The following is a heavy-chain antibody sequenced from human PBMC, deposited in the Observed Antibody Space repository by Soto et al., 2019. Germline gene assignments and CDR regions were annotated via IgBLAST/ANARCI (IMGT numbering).Heavy chain of an antibody. J-gene: IGHJ4*02. CDR3: ARASNYYDSSGYYQLPAFDY. CDR2: IYYSGST. Sequence: PSETLSLTCTVSGGSISSYYWSWIRQPPGRGLEWIGYIYYSGSTNYNPSLKSRVTISVDTSKNQFSLKLSSVTAADTAVYYCARASNYYDSSGYYQLPAFDYWGQGTLVTVSS. V-gene: IGHV4-59*01. D-gene: IGHD3-22*01. CDR1: GGSISSYY.